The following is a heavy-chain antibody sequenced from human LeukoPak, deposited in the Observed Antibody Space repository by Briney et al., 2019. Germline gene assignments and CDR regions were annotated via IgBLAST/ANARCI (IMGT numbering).Heavy chain of an antibody. D-gene: IGHD6-13*01. CDR2: IYYSGST. J-gene: IGHJ4*02. CDR1: GGSISSSSYY. CDR3: ARRAVGTFDY. V-gene: IGHV4-39*01. Sequence: SSETLSLTCTVSGGSISSSSYYWGWIRQPPGKGLEWIGSIYYSGSTYYNPSLKSRVSISIDTSKNQFSLNLSSVTAADTAVYYCARRAVGTFDYWGQGTLVTVSS.